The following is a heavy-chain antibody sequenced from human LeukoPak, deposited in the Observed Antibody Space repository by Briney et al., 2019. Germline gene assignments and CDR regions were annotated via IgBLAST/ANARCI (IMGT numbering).Heavy chain of an antibody. V-gene: IGHV3-21*01. CDR3: ARAPTVLVGYCSSSSCQADY. CDR2: ISSSSRYI. CDR1: GFTFSSYS. D-gene: IGHD2-2*01. Sequence: GGSLRLSCAASGFTFSSYSMNWVRQAPGKGLEWVSSISSSSRYIYYADSVRGRFTISRDNAENSLYLQMNSLRVEDTAVYYCARAPTVLVGYCSSSSCQADYWGQGTLVTVSS. J-gene: IGHJ4*02.